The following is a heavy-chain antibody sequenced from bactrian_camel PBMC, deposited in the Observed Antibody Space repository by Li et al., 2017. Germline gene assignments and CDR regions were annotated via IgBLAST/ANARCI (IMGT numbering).Heavy chain of an antibody. CDR2: VYTGDGKT. J-gene: IGHJ4*01. V-gene: IGHV3S6*01. Sequence: HVQLVESGGGLVQPGGSLRLSCAASGFTFRNNWMHWVRQAPGKGLEWVSTVYTGDGKTYSADSVKGRFTISRDNAKNALYLQIDSAKTEDTGVYYCASASTNYWGQGTQVTVS. D-gene: IGHD2*01. CDR3: ASASTNY. CDR1: GFTFRNNW.